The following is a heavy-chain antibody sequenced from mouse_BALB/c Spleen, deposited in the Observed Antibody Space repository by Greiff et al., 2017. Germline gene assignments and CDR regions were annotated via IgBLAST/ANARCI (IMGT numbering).Heavy chain of an antibody. V-gene: IGHV5-17*02. CDR3: ARRVWDYDGFDY. CDR2: ISSGSSTI. J-gene: IGHJ2*01. CDR1: GFTFSSFG. D-gene: IGHD2-4*01. Sequence: DVMLVESGGGLVQPGGSRKLSCAASGFTFSSFGMHWVRQAPEKGLEWVAYISSGSSTIYYADTVKGRFTISRDNPKNTLFLQMTSLRSEDTAMYYCARRVWDYDGFDYWGQGTTLTVSS.